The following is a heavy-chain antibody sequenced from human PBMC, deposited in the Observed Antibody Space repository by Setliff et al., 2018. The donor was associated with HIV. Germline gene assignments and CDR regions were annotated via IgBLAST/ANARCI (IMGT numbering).Heavy chain of an antibody. CDR3: ARENNRGWHWLDPFDY. V-gene: IGHV3-21*04. J-gene: IGHJ4*02. Sequence: PGGSLRLSCAASGFTSNNYNMNWVRQAPGKGLEWVSSISSSSSYIYYADSVKGRFTISRDNAKRSLYLQMNSLRAEDTALYYCARENNRGWHWLDPFDYWGQGTLVTVSS. CDR1: GFTSNNYN. D-gene: IGHD6-19*01. CDR2: ISSSSSYI.